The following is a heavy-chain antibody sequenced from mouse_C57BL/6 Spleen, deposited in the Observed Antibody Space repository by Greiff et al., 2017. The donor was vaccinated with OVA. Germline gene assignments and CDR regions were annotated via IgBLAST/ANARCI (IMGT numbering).Heavy chain of an antibody. CDR3: ARTPGDYYGSSYGYFDV. Sequence: QVHVKQSGAELARPGASVKLSCKASGYTFTSYGISWVKQRTGQGLEWIGEIYPRSGNTYYNEKFKGKATLTADKSSSTAYMELRSLTSEDSAVYFCARTPGDYYGSSYGYFDVWGTGTTVTVSS. V-gene: IGHV1-81*01. CDR1: GYTFTSYG. CDR2: IYPRSGNT. D-gene: IGHD1-1*01. J-gene: IGHJ1*03.